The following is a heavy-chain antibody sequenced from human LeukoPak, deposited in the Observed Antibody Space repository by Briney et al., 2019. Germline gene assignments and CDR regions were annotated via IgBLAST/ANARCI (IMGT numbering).Heavy chain of an antibody. Sequence: GGSLRLSCAPSGFTFSSKSMRWDRQAPGKGLEWVSAISGSGGSTYYAVTVNGRFTISKDNSKNTLSLQMDSLRAEDTAVYYCAKDIGSQLGNDYWGQGTLVTVSS. CDR2: ISGSGGST. V-gene: IGHV3-23*01. D-gene: IGHD6-13*01. CDR3: AKDIGSQLGNDY. J-gene: IGHJ4*02. CDR1: GFTFSSKS.